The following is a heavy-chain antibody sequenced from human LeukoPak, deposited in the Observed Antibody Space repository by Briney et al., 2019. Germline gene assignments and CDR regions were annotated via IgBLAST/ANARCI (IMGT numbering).Heavy chain of an antibody. V-gene: IGHV4-59*01. CDR1: GGSITSYY. D-gene: IGHD1-1*01. Sequence: SETLSLTCTVSGGSITSYYWSWIRQPPGKGLEWIGYIYYSGSANYNPSLKSRVTISVDTSKNQFSLKLSSVTAADTAVYYCARATKRQLLGAFDVWGQGTMVTVSS. J-gene: IGHJ3*01. CDR2: IYYSGSA. CDR3: ARATKRQLLGAFDV.